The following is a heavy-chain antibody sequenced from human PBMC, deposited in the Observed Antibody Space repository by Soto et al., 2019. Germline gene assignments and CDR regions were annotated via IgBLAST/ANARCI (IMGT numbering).Heavy chain of an antibody. J-gene: IGHJ4*03. V-gene: IGHV3-30*03. Sequence: QVQLVESGGGVVQPGRSLRLSCAASGFTFSSYAMHWVRQAPGKGLEWVAVISYDGSNKYYADSVKGRFTISRDNAKNTLYLQINSLRVEDTGLYYCARYTIGWAPMDFWGQGTLVTVSS. CDR1: GFTFSSYA. CDR3: ARYTIGWAPMDF. CDR2: ISYDGSNK. D-gene: IGHD2-2*02.